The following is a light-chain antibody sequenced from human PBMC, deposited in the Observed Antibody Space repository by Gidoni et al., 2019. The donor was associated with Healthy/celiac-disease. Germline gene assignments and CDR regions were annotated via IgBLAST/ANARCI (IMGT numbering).Light chain of an antibody. CDR1: QSVSSY. CDR3: QQRSNWPPTT. CDR2: DAS. V-gene: IGKV3-11*01. J-gene: IGKJ1*01. Sequence: EIVLTKSPATLSLSPGERATLSCRASQSVSSYLAWYQQKPGQAPRLLIYDASNRATGIPARFSGSGSGTDFTLTISSLEPEDFAVYYCQQRSNWPPTTFGQGTKVEIK.